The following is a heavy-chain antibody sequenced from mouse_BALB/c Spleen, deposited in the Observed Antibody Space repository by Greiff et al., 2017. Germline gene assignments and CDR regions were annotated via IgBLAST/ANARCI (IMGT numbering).Heavy chain of an antibody. CDR1: GYTFTSYW. D-gene: IGHD1-3*01. Sequence: QVQLQQPGAELVRPGASVKLSCKASGYTFTSYWINWVKQRPGQGLEWIGNIYPSDSYTNYNQKFKDKATLTVDKSSSTAYMQLSSPTSEDSAVYYCTGVEGYWGQGTTLTVSS. J-gene: IGHJ2*01. V-gene: IGHV1-69*02. CDR2: IYPSDSYT. CDR3: TGVEGY.